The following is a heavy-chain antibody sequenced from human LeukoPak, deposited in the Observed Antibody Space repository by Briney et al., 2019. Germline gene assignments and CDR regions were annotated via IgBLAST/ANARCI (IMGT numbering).Heavy chain of an antibody. J-gene: IGHJ3*01. Sequence: PGGSLRLSCAASGFTFDNFGMSWVRQAPGKGLEWASGLNWSGGRTGYADSVKGRFMISRDNAKNSLYLQMNSLRVEDTALYYCARGSSGYPGIIDVWGQGTMVTVSS. CDR2: LNWSGGRT. V-gene: IGHV3-20*04. D-gene: IGHD3-22*01. CDR1: GFTFDNFG. CDR3: ARGSSGYPGIIDV.